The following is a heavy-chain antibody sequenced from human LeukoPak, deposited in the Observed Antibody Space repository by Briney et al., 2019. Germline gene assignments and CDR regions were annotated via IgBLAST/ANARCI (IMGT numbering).Heavy chain of an antibody. J-gene: IGHJ4*02. CDR2: IWYDGSNK. D-gene: IGHD3-16*01. CDR1: GFTFSSYG. V-gene: IGHV3-33*06. CDR3: AKDPSWHDYVWGVNRTGFHFDY. Sequence: PGGSLRLSCAASGFTFSSYGMHWVRQAPGKGLEWVAVIWYDGSNKYYADSVKGRFTISRDNSKNTLYLQMNSLRAEDTAVYYCAKDPSWHDYVWGVNRTGFHFDYWGRGTLVTVSS.